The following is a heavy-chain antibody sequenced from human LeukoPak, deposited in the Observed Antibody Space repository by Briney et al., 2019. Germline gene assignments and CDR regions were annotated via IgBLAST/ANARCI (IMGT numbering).Heavy chain of an antibody. CDR3: ASTSLIDAFDI. D-gene: IGHD3-16*02. CDR1: GFTFSSCA. CDR2: ISYDGSNK. J-gene: IGHJ3*02. V-gene: IGHV3-30*04. Sequence: GGSLRLSCAASGFTFSSCAMHWVRQAPGKGLEWVAVISYDGSNKYYADSVKGRFTISRDNSKNTLYLQMNSLRAEDTAVYYCASTSLIDAFDIWGQGTMVTVSS.